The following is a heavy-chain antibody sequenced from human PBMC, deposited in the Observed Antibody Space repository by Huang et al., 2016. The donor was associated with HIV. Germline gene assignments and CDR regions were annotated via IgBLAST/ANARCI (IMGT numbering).Heavy chain of an antibody. D-gene: IGHD3-22*01. Sequence: EPHLVESGGGLVKPGESLRLSCAASGFIFSNYNINWVRQAPGKGLEWVSASSSDSDYIYYRDSVKGRFTISRDNAKNSLYLEMNSLTAEDTAVYYCARVPYSSSGPDYFDFWGQGTLVTVSS. J-gene: IGHJ4*02. V-gene: IGHV3-21*01. CDR1: GFIFSNYN. CDR3: ARVPYSSSGPDYFDF. CDR2: SSSDSDYI.